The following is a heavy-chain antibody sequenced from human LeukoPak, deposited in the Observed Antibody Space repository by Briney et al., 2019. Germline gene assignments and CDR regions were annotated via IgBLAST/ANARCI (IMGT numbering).Heavy chain of an antibody. J-gene: IGHJ6*02. CDR3: ARDLRYCSGGSCYSDYYGMDV. V-gene: IGHV3-21*01. CDR2: ISSSSSYI. Sequence: GGSLRLSCAASGFTFSSYSMNWVRQAPGKGLEWVSSISSSSSYIYYADSVKGRFTISRDNAKNSLYLQMNSLRAEDTAVYYCARDLRYCSGGSCYSDYYGMDVWGQGTRSPSP. D-gene: IGHD2-15*01. CDR1: GFTFSSYS.